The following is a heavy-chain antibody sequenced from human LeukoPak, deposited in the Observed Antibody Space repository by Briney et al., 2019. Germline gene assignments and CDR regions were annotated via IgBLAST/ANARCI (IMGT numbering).Heavy chain of an antibody. CDR2: ISGSSNTI. J-gene: IGHJ4*02. CDR3: ARDTSYYESSTFDY. D-gene: IGHD3-22*01. CDR1: GFTFSTYI. V-gene: IGHV3-48*04. Sequence: PGGSLRLSCAASGFTFSTYIMHWVRQAPGKGLDWVSYISGSSNTIYYGDSVKGRFTISRDNAKNLLYLQMNSLRAEDTAVYYCARDTSYYESSTFDYWGQGTLVTVSS.